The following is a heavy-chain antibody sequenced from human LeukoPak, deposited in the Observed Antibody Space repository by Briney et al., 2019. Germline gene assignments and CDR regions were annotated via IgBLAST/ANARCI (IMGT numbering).Heavy chain of an antibody. V-gene: IGHV4-31*03. Sequence: SQTLSLTCTVSGGSISSGGDYWSWIRQHPGKGLEWIGYIYYSGSTYYNSSLKSRVTISVDTSKNQFSLKLSSVTAADTAVYYCARGRPPTYFFDYWGQGTLVTVSS. D-gene: IGHD2-21*01. CDR2: IYYSGST. CDR1: GGSISSGGDY. J-gene: IGHJ4*02. CDR3: ARGRPPTYFFDY.